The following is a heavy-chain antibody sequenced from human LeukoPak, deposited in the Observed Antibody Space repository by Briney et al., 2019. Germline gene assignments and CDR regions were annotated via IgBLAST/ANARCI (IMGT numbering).Heavy chain of an antibody. CDR2: ITGSGGST. J-gene: IGHJ4*02. Sequence: GGSLRLSCAASGVTFSNYAMSWVREAPGEGLGWVSAITGSGGSTYYAGSVRGRFPISRDNSKNTLHLQMTSLRAEDTAVYYCAKWGDYDVLTGYYDPDYWGKGTLVTVSS. CDR1: GVTFSNYA. CDR3: AKWGDYDVLTGYYDPDY. V-gene: IGHV3-23*01. D-gene: IGHD3-9*01.